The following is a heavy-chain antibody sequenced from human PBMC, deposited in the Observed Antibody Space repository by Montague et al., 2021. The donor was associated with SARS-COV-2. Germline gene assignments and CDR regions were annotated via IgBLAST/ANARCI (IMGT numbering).Heavy chain of an antibody. J-gene: IGHJ6*02. CDR2: IDWDDDK. V-gene: IGHV2-70*01. CDR1: GFSLSTSGMC. CDR3: ARIAGPSGTTVVTPGGDYGRDV. Sequence: PALVKPTQTLTLTCTFSGFSLSTSGMCVSWIRQPPGKALEWVAVIDWDDDKYYNTSLKTRLTISKDTSKNQVVLTMTNMDPVDTATYYSARIAGPSGTTVVTPGGDYGRDVWGQGATVTVSS. D-gene: IGHD4-23*01.